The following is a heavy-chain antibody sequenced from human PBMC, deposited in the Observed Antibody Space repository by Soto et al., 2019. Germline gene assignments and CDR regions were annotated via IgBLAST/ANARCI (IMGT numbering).Heavy chain of an antibody. CDR1: GYTFTSYD. V-gene: IGHV1-8*01. Sequence: ASVKVSCKASGYTFTSYDINWVRQATGQGLEWMGWMNPNSGNTGYAQKFQGRVTMTRNTSISTAYMELSSLRSEDTAVYYCARVVIAHYYYYYMDVWGKGTTVTVSS. D-gene: IGHD2-21*01. CDR3: ARVVIAHYYYYYMDV. J-gene: IGHJ6*03. CDR2: MNPNSGNT.